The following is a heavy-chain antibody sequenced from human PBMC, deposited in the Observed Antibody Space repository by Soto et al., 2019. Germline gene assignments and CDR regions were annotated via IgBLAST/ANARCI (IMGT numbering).Heavy chain of an antibody. CDR1: GGSFSGYY. J-gene: IGHJ5*02. CDR3: ARGNRLPNWFDP. Sequence: QVQLQQWGAGLLKPSETLSLTCAVYGGSFSGYYWSWIRQPPGKGLEWIGEINHSGSTNYNPSLKSRVTLSGDTAKNPFSPKPNSVTAADPAVYYRARGNRLPNWFDPWGQGTLVTVSS. V-gene: IGHV4-34*01. CDR2: INHSGST.